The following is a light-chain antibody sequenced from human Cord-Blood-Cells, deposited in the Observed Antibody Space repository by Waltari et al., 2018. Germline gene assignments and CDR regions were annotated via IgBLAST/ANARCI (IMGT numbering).Light chain of an antibody. CDR1: SSDVGGYHY. CDR3: CSYAGSYTHYV. V-gene: IGLV2-11*01. J-gene: IGLJ1*01. CDR2: DVR. Sequence: QSALTPPRSVSGSPGQSVPIPCTGPSSDVGGYHYVSSYQQHPGKAPKLMIYDVRKRPSGVPDRFSGSKSGNTASLTISGLQAEDEADYYCCSYAGSYTHYVFGTGTKVTVL.